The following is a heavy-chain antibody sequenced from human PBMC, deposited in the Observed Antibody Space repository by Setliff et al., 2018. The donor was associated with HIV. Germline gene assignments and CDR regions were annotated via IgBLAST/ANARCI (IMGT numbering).Heavy chain of an antibody. Sequence: ASVKVSCKTSGGTLSNYVITWVRQAPGQGLEWMGRIIPMYNIPAYAQKFQGRVTFTADESTSTAYMELSSLSSEDTAVYYCARDQTGVAAAAFGGGSAWSDEGFDIWGQGTMVTVSS. CDR3: ARDQTGVAAAAFGGGSAWSDEGFDI. J-gene: IGHJ3*02. CDR1: GGTLSNYV. V-gene: IGHV1-69*13. D-gene: IGHD6-13*01. CDR2: IIPMYNIP.